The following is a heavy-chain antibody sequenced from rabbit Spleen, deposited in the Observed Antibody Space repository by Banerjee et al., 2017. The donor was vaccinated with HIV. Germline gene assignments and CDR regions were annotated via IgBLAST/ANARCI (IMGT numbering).Heavy chain of an antibody. J-gene: IGHJ3*01. Sequence: QSLEESGGDLVKPGASLTLTCTASGFSFSSSDYMCWVRQAPGKGLEWIACIAGSSGTTYYASWAKGRFTCSKTSSTTVTLQMTSLTVADTATYFCARDPYVRSGDFGYAAMWGQGTLVTVS. CDR3: ARDPYVRSGDFGYAAM. CDR2: IAGSSGTT. CDR1: GFSFSSSDY. V-gene: IGHV1S40*01. D-gene: IGHD1-1*01.